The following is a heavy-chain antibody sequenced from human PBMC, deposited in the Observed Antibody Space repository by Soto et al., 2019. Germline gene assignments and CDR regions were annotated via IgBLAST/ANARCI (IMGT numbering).Heavy chain of an antibody. J-gene: IGHJ4*02. Sequence: PGGSLRLSCAASGFTFSSYAMHWVRQAPGKGLEWVAVISYDGSNKYYADSVKGRFTISRDNSKNTLYLQMNSLRAEDTAVYYCARVPYGGKPNPDYWGQGNLVTGS. CDR2: ISYDGSNK. CDR1: GFTFSSYA. CDR3: ARVPYGGKPNPDY. V-gene: IGHV3-30-3*01. D-gene: IGHD4-17*01.